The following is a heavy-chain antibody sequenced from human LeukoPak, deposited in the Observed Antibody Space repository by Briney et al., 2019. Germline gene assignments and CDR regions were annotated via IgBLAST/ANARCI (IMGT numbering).Heavy chain of an antibody. CDR3: AIGGDSSTSCYRCFNY. V-gene: IGHV5-51*01. CDR2: IYPDDCDT. J-gene: IGHJ4*02. D-gene: IGHD2-2*01. CDR1: GYSFTNYW. Sequence: GEAMKISCWGSGYSFTNYWIGWVRQMPGERLEWMVGIYPDDCDTRYSPSFQGRVTISVDKSIGNASLQLSSVKASDTAVYYCAIGGDSSTSCYRCFNYWGQGTLVTVSS.